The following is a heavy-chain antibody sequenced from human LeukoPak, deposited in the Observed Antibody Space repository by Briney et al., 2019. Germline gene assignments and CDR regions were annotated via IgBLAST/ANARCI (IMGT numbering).Heavy chain of an antibody. V-gene: IGHV3-74*01. CDR2: IASDGNNR. CDR3: ARGRPHGNDY. Sequence: GGSLRLSCAASGFTFSSYWMNWVRQVPGKGLVWVSRIASDGNNRDYADSVKGRFAISRDNAKNTLYLQMNSLRVEDTAVYYCARGRPHGNDYWGQGTLVTVSS. D-gene: IGHD4-23*01. CDR1: GFTFSSYW. J-gene: IGHJ4*02.